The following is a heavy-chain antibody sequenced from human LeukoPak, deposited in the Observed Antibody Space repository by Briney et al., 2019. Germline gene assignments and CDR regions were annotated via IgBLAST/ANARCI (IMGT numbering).Heavy chain of an antibody. CDR1: GYTFTSYD. Sequence: ASVKVSCKASGYTFTSYDINWVRQATGQGLEWMGWMNPNSGNTGYAQKFQGRVTITRNTSISTAYMELSRLRSDDTAVYYCARGQEITMVRGVIPGLYYYYYMDVWGKGTTVTVSS. V-gene: IGHV1-8*03. CDR2: MNPNSGNT. CDR3: ARGQEITMVRGVIPGLYYYYYMDV. D-gene: IGHD3-10*01. J-gene: IGHJ6*03.